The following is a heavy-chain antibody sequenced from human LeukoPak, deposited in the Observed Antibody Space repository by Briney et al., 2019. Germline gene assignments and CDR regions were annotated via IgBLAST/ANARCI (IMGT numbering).Heavy chain of an antibody. J-gene: IGHJ4*02. V-gene: IGHV1-69*04. D-gene: IGHD2-2*01. Sequence: GASVKVSCKASGGTFSSYAISWVRQAPGQGLEWMGRIIPILGIANYAQKFQGRVTITADKSTSTAYMELSSLRSEDTAVYYCAREQYQLLSTRYFDYWGQGTLVTVSS. CDR1: GGTFSSYA. CDR2: IIPILGIA. CDR3: AREQYQLLSTRYFDY.